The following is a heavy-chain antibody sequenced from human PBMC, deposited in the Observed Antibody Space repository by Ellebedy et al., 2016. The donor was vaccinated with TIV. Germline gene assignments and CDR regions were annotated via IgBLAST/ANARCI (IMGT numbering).Heavy chain of an antibody. CDR2: INPSGGST. V-gene: IGHV1-46*01. D-gene: IGHD2-21*01. Sequence: GESLKISCKGSGYSFVDYWITWVRQAPGQGLEWMGIINPSGGSTSYAQKFQGRVTMTRDTSTSTVYMELSSLRSEDTAVYYCARGDDGGVCDYWGQGTLVTVSS. CDR3: ARGDDGGVCDY. CDR1: GYSFVDYW. J-gene: IGHJ4*02.